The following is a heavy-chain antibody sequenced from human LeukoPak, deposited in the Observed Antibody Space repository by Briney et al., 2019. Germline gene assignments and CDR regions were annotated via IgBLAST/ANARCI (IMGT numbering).Heavy chain of an antibody. CDR1: GGSFSGYY. CDR3: ARGIVATILYYYYYMDV. J-gene: IGHJ6*03. V-gene: IGHV4-34*01. D-gene: IGHD5-12*01. CDR2: INHSGST. Sequence: SETLSLTCAVYGGSFSGYYWSWIRQPPGKGLEWIGEINHSGSTNYNPSLKSRVTISVDTSKNQFSLKLSSMTAADTAVYYCARGIVATILYYYYYMDVWGKGTTVTVSS.